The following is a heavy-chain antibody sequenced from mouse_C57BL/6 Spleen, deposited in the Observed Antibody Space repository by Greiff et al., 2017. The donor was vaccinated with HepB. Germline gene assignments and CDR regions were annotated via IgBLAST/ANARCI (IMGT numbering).Heavy chain of an antibody. CDR3: ARKTVVVPYFDY. CDR2: IYPGDGDT. J-gene: IGHJ2*01. CDR1: GYAFSSYW. V-gene: IGHV1-80*01. Sequence: VQLQQSGAELVKPGASVKISCKASGYAFSSYWMNWVKQRPGKGLEWIGQIYPGDGDTNYNGKFKGKATLTADKSSSTAYMQLSSLTSEDSAVYFCARKTVVVPYFDYWGQGTTLTVSS. D-gene: IGHD1-1*01.